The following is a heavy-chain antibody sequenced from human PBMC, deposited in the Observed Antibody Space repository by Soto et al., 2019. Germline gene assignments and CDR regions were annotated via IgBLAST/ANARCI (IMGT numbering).Heavy chain of an antibody. CDR1: GGSISSCGYS. D-gene: IGHD2-15*01. Sequence: PSETLSLTCAVSGGSISSCGYSWSWIRQPPGKGLEWIGEINHSGSTNYNPSLKSRVTISVDTSKNQFSLKLSSVTAADTAVYYCARAAPRYCSGGSCYSGRDDWGQGTLVTVSS. CDR3: ARAAPRYCSGGSCYSGRDD. V-gene: IGHV4-34*01. J-gene: IGHJ4*02. CDR2: INHSGST.